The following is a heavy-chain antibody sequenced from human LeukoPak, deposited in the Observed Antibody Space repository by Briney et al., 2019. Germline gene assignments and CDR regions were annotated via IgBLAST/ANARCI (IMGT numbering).Heavy chain of an antibody. Sequence: PGGSLRLSCAASGFTFSSYGMHWVRQAPGKGLEWVAVISYDGSNKYYADSVKGRFTISRDNSKNTLYLQMNSLRAEDTAVYYCAKVSSEDSSGYYFVDYWGQGTLVTVSS. V-gene: IGHV3-30*18. J-gene: IGHJ4*02. CDR3: AKVSSEDSSGYYFVDY. CDR1: GFTFSSYG. CDR2: ISYDGSNK. D-gene: IGHD3-22*01.